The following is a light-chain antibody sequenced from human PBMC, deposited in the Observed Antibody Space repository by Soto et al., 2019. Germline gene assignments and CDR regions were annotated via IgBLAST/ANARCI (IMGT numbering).Light chain of an antibody. Sequence: DIQMTQSPSTLSASVGDRVTITCRASQTTTSWLAWYQQKPGKAPKLLIYKTSSLQSGVPSRFSGSGSGTEFTLIISSLQPDDFATYYCQQYNPSSYSFGQGTKLEIK. CDR2: KTS. CDR3: QQYNPSSYS. V-gene: IGKV1-5*03. CDR1: QTTTSW. J-gene: IGKJ2*03.